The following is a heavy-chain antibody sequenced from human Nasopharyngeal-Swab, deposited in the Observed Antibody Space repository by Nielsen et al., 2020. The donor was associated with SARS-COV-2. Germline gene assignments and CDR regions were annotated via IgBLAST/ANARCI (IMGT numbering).Heavy chain of an antibody. CDR3: ARDLTFSFGELLDDY. V-gene: IGHV3-33*01. CDR1: GFTFSSYG. D-gene: IGHD3-10*01. Sequence: GGSLRLSCAASGFTFSSYGMHWVRQAPGKGLEWVAVIWYDGSNKYYADSVKDRFTISRDNSKNTLYLQMNSLRAEDTAVYYCARDLTFSFGELLDDYWGQGTLVTVSS. CDR2: IWYDGSNK. J-gene: IGHJ4*02.